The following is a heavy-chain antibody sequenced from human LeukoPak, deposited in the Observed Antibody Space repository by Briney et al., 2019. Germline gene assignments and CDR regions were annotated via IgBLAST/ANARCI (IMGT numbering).Heavy chain of an antibody. J-gene: IGHJ4*02. CDR2: IYSDGSGT. D-gene: IGHD3-10*02. CDR1: GFTFSTYW. CDR3: ARDRNYVPDY. V-gene: IGHV3-74*01. Sequence: GGSLRLSCAASGFTFSTYWMHWVRQAPGKGLVWVSRIYSDGSGTIYADSVKGRFTTSRDNAKNTLYLQMNSLRAEDTAVYYCARDRNYVPDYWGQGTLVTVSS.